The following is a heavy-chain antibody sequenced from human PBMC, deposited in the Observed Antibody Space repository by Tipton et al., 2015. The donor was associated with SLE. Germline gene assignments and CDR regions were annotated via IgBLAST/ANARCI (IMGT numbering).Heavy chain of an antibody. Sequence: TLSLTCTVSGGSITTASYYWSWIRQPAGKGLEWIGRIYTSGSTNYNPSRESRVTISLDPPKNQFSLNLSSVTSADTAVYYCESQSRGSYYVYYYYYMDVWGKGTTVTVS. V-gene: IGHV4-61*02. D-gene: IGHD1-26*01. CDR3: ESQSRGSYYVYYYYYMDV. CDR1: GGSITTASYY. CDR2: IYTSGST. J-gene: IGHJ6*03.